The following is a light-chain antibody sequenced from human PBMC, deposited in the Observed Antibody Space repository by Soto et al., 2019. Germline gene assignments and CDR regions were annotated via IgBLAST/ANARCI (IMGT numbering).Light chain of an antibody. Sequence: QSVLTQPPSASGSPGQSVTISCTGTSSDVGGFNYVSWYLQHPGKAPKLMIYEVSKRPSGVPARFSGSKSGNTASLTVSGRQAEDEADFYCASYTGNAAVVFGGGTKLTVL. V-gene: IGLV2-8*01. CDR3: ASYTGNAAVV. CDR1: SSDVGGFNY. CDR2: EVS. J-gene: IGLJ2*01.